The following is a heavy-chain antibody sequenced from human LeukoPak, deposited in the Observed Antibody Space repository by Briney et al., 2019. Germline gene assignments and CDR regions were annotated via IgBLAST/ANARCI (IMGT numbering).Heavy chain of an antibody. D-gene: IGHD4-17*01. V-gene: IGHV1-69*13. J-gene: IGHJ4*02. CDR3: ARDLEGYGDHDY. CDR1: GGTFSSYA. CDR2: IIPIFGTA. Sequence: SVKVSCKASGGTFSSYAISWVRQAPGQGLEWTGGIIPIFGTANYAQKFQGRVTITADESTSTAYMELSSLRSEDTAVYYCARDLEGYGDHDYWGQGTLVTVSS.